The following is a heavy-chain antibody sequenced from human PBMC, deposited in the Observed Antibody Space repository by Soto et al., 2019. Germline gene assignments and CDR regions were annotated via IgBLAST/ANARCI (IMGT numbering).Heavy chain of an antibody. CDR3: AMTQVGAPPFDF. CDR1: GYTFTSYY. Sequence: ASVKVSCKASGYTFTSYYMHWVRQAPGQGLEWMGIINPSGGSTSYAQKFQGRVTMTRDTSTSTVYMELSSLRSEDTAVYYCAMTQVGAPPFDFWGQGTLVTLSS. CDR2: INPSGGST. J-gene: IGHJ4*02. D-gene: IGHD1-26*01. V-gene: IGHV1-46*01.